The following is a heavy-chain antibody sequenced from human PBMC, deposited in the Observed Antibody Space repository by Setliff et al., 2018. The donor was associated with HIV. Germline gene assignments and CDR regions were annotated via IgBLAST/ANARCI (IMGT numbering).Heavy chain of an antibody. Sequence: GGSLRLSCVASGFTFNNYNMNWVRQAPGKGLEWVSYVSRSSSTIYYADSVKGRFTISRDNAKNSLYLQMNSLRAEDTAVYYCARGSEAALQSGSYFQHWGQGTLVTVSS. D-gene: IGHD2-2*02. V-gene: IGHV3-48*01. CDR1: GFTFNNYN. J-gene: IGHJ1*01. CDR3: ARGSEAALQSGSYFQH. CDR2: VSRSSSTI.